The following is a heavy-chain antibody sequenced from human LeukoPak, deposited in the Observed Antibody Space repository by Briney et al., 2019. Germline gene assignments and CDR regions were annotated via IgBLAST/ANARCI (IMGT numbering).Heavy chain of an antibody. Sequence: QSGGSLRLSCAASGFTFSSYGMHWVRQAPGKGLEWVAFIRYDGSNKYYADSVKGRFTISRDNAKNSLYLQMNSLRAEDTAVYYCLLPPNDAFDIWGQGTMVTVSS. J-gene: IGHJ3*02. CDR3: LLPPNDAFDI. CDR2: IRYDGSNK. V-gene: IGHV3-30*02. CDR1: GFTFSSYG.